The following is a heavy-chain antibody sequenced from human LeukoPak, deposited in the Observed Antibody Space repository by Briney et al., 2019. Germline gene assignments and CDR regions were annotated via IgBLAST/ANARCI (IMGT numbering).Heavy chain of an antibody. CDR1: GFTFSSYG. V-gene: IGHV3-30*02. CDR2: IRYDGSNK. CDR3: AKQGQRTFDY. Sequence: SGGSLRLSRAASGFTFSSYGMHWVRQAPGKGLEWVAFIRYDGSNKYYADSVKGRFTISRDNSKNTLYLQMNSLRAEDTAVYYCAKQGQRTFDYWGQGTLVTVSS. J-gene: IGHJ4*02.